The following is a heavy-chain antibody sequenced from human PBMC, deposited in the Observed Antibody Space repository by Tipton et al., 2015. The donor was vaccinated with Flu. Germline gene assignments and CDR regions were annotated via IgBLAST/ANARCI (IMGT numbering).Heavy chain of an antibody. D-gene: IGHD1-1*01. CDR2: ISGGTGKT. V-gene: IGHV3-23*01. CDR3: AKVPADNLKYYFDY. Sequence: GSLRVSCAASGFTFNNYAMSWVRQVPRKRLEWVSVISGGTGKTYYADSVKGRFTMSTDNSKNMLFLQMNSLRVEDTAVYYCAKVPADNLKYYFDYWGQGALVTVSS. CDR1: GFTFNNYA. J-gene: IGHJ4*02.